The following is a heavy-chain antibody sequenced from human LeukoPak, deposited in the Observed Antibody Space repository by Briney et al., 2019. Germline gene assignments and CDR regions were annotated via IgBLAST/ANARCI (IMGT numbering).Heavy chain of an antibody. CDR2: LSSSSSTI. D-gene: IGHD3-3*01. CDR3: ARDSTVFGVVAQRNWFDP. CDR1: GFTFSYYS. V-gene: IGHV3-48*01. Sequence: PGGSLTLSCAASGFTFSYYSMHWLRQAPGKGLEWVSYLSSSSSTIYYAASVKGRFTISRDNAKNSLYLQMNSLRGEDAAVYYCARDSTVFGVVAQRNWFDPWGQGTLVTVSS. J-gene: IGHJ5*02.